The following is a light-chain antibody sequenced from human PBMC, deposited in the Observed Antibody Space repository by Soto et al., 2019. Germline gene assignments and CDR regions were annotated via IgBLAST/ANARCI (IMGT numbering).Light chain of an antibody. CDR2: DAS. V-gene: IGKV1-27*01. CDR1: QDISNY. CDR3: QKYRSLTPWT. J-gene: IGKJ1*01. Sequence: DIQMTQSPSSLSASIGDRVTITCRASQDISNYLAWYQQTPGTVPKLLIYDASTLRSGVPSRFSGRGSGTEFTLTISSLQPEDVATYYCQKYRSLTPWTFGQGTKVDI.